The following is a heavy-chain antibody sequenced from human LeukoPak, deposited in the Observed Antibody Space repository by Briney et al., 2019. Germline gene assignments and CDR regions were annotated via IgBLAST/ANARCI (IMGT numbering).Heavy chain of an antibody. V-gene: IGHV3-53*01. J-gene: IGHJ4*02. CDR3: ARAGGAYLRHLDY. D-gene: IGHD1-26*01. CDR1: GFTVSSNY. Sequence: GGSLRLSCAASGFTVSSNYMSWVRQAPGKGLEWVSIIYNGGSTYYADSVKGRFTISRDNSKNTLYLQMNTVSAEDTAVYYCARAGGAYLRHLDYWGQGTLVTVSS. CDR2: IYNGGST.